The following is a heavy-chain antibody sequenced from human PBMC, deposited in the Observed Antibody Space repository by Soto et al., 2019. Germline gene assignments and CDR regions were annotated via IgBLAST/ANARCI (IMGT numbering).Heavy chain of an antibody. CDR3: AIQATVTGDAFDI. V-gene: IGHV4-39*01. J-gene: IGHJ3*02. CDR2: IYYSGST. D-gene: IGHD4-17*01. Sequence: SETLSLTCTVSGGSISSSSYYWGWIRQPPGKGLEWIGSIYYSGSTYYNPSLKSRVTISVDTSKNQFSLKLSSVTAADTAVYYCAIQATVTGDAFDIWGQGTMVTVSS. CDR1: GGSISSSSYY.